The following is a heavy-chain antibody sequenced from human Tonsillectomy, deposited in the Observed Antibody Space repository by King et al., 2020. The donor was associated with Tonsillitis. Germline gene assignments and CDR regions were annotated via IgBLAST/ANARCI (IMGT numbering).Heavy chain of an antibody. J-gene: IGHJ4*02. CDR1: GGSFSDYY. Sequence: VQLQQWGTGLLKPSETLSLTCAVYGGSFSDYYWTWIRQPPGKGLEWIWEINHSGNSDYNPSLKSRVTISIDPSKNQFSLRLSSVTAADTAVYYCASEIAYFDYWGQGTLVTVSS. V-gene: IGHV4-34*01. CDR3: ASEIAYFDY. D-gene: IGHD2-21*01. CDR2: INHSGNS.